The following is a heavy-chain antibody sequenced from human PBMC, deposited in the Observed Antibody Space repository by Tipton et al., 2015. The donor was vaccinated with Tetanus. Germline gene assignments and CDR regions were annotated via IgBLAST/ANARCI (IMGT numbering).Heavy chain of an antibody. CDR1: GVSVTTYH. Sequence: TLSLTCNVSGVSVTTYHWSWIRQPPGKGLEWIGYITDTGRTNYSPSLRNRLTISIDTSKTHFSLRLDSVTAADTAVYYCARDHGITWGGMGSYYGMDVWGQGTTVTVSS. CDR2: ITDTGRT. D-gene: IGHD3-16*01. CDR3: ARDHGITWGGMGSYYGMDV. J-gene: IGHJ6*02. V-gene: IGHV4-59*02.